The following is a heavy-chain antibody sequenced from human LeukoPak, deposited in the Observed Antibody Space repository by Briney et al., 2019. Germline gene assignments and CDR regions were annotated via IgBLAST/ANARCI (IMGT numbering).Heavy chain of an antibody. Sequence: SETLSLTCAVYGGSFSGYYWSWIRQPPGKGLEWIGEINHSGSTNYNPSLKSRVTISVDTSKNQFSLKLSSVTAADTAVYYCARGLRNYGNDYWGQRTLVTVSS. V-gene: IGHV4-34*01. D-gene: IGHD4-17*01. J-gene: IGHJ4*02. CDR3: ARGLRNYGNDY. CDR2: INHSGST. CDR1: GGSFSGYY.